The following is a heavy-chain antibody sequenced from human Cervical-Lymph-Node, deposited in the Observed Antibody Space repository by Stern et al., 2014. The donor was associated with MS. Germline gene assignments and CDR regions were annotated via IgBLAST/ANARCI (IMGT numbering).Heavy chain of an antibody. CDR3: ARGGGLVGYFDY. D-gene: IGHD1-26*01. CDR1: GDTFSSYA. CDR2: NPTVSGTT. J-gene: IGHJ4*02. Sequence: MQLVESGAEVKKPGSSVKVSCKASGDTFSSYAINWVRQVPGQGLEWMGGNPTVSGTTNYAQKFQGRGTITADKSTNSAYMELMTLRSEDTAVYYCARGGGLVGYFDYWGQGTLVSVSS. V-gene: IGHV1-69*06.